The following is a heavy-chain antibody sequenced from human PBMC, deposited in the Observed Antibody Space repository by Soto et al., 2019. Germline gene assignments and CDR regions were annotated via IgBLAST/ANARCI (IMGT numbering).Heavy chain of an antibody. V-gene: IGHV3-23*01. J-gene: IGHJ4*02. CDR3: AKTLYYYDSSGYQ. CDR1: GFTFSSYA. Sequence: DVQLLESGGGLVQPGGSLRLSCAASGFTFSSYAMRWVRQAPGKGLEWVSAISGSGYSTYYADSVKGRFTISRDNSKNTLYLQMNSLRAEDTAVYYCAKTLYYYDSSGYQWGQGTLVTVSS. CDR2: ISGSGYST. D-gene: IGHD3-22*01.